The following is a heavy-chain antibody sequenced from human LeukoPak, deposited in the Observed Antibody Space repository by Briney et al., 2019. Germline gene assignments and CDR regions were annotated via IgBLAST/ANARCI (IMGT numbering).Heavy chain of an antibody. CDR2: IIPILGIA. D-gene: IGHD2-2*01. CDR3: ARDRDIVVVPAAYNYYYYGMDV. CDR1: GGTFSSYA. V-gene: IGHV1-69*04. Sequence: SVKVFCKASGGTFSSYAISWVRQAPGQGLEWMGRIIPILGIANYAQKFQGRVTITADKSTSTAYMELSSLRSEDTAVYYCARDRDIVVVPAAYNYYYYGMDVWGQGTTVTVSS. J-gene: IGHJ6*02.